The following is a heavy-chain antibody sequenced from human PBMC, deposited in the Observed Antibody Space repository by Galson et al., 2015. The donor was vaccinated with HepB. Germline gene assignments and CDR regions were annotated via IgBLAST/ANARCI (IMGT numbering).Heavy chain of an antibody. Sequence: SETLSLTCTVSGGFIGTYYWGWTRQPPGKGLEWIGYIYYSGVTNYNPSLKSRVTISVDTSWNQFSLKLSSVTAADTAVYYCARDLAAAGFDYWGQGTLVTVSS. J-gene: IGHJ4*02. CDR3: ARDLAAAGFDY. V-gene: IGHV4-59*01. D-gene: IGHD6-13*01. CDR1: GGFIGTYY. CDR2: IYYSGVT.